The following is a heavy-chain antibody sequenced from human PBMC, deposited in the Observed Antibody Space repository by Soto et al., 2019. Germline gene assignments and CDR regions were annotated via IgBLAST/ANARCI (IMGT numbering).Heavy chain of an antibody. J-gene: IGHJ4*02. Sequence: GGSLRLSCAASGFTFSSYSMNWVRQAPGKGLEWVSSISSSSSYIYYADSVKGRFTISRDNAKNSLYLQMNSLRAEDTAVYYCARSPYHITGTTGYFDYWGQGTLVTVSS. V-gene: IGHV3-21*01. CDR1: GFTFSSYS. D-gene: IGHD1-7*01. CDR3: ARSPYHITGTTGYFDY. CDR2: ISSSSSYI.